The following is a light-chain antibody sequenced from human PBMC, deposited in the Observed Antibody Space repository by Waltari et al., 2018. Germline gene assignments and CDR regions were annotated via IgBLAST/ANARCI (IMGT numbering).Light chain of an antibody. V-gene: IGKV1-33*01. J-gene: IGKJ4*01. CDR3: QQYDDLPLT. Sequence: DIQMTQSPSSLSASVGDRVTITCQASQDISNYLNWYQQKPGKAPKLLIYDASNLKTGVPSRFSGSGSRTHFTFTISILQPEDMATYYCQQYDDLPLTFGGGTKVEIK. CDR2: DAS. CDR1: QDISNY.